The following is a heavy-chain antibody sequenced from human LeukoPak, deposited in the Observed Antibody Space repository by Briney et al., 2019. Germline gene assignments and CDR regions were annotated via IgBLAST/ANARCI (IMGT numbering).Heavy chain of an antibody. J-gene: IGHJ4*01. CDR3: RRIRASTSSWYYFDY. CDR2: IWYDGSNK. Sequence: GGSLPVSRAVSGFTFSSYGMHWVRQAPGKGLEWVAGIWYDGSNKYYADAVKGRFTISRDNSKNTLCLQMNRLRAEDTAVYYCRRIRASTSSWYYFDYWGPGSLGSVSS. CDR1: GFTFSSYG. V-gene: IGHV3-33*01. D-gene: IGHD6-13*01.